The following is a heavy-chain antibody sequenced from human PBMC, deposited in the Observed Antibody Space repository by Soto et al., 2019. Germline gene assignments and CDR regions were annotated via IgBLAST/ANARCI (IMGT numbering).Heavy chain of an antibody. Sequence: SETLSLTCAVYGGSFSGYYWSWIRQPPGKGLEWIGEINHSGSTNYNPSLKSRVTISVDTSKNQFSLKLSSVTAADTAVYYCARRVGTTFYFDYWGQGTLVTVSS. V-gene: IGHV4-34*01. D-gene: IGHD1-26*01. CDR3: ARRVGTTFYFDY. J-gene: IGHJ4*02. CDR1: GGSFSGYY. CDR2: INHSGST.